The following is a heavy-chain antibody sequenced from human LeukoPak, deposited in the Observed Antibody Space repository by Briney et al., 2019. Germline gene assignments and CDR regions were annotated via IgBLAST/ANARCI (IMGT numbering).Heavy chain of an antibody. CDR2: MNPNSGNT. Sequence: ASVKVSCKASGYTFTSYDINWVRQATGQGLEWMRWMNPNSGNTGYAQKFQGRVTMTRNTSISTAYMELSSLRSEDTAVYYCARWGSSWYNYYYYGMDVWGQGTTVTVSS. D-gene: IGHD6-13*01. V-gene: IGHV1-8*01. J-gene: IGHJ6*02. CDR1: GYTFTSYD. CDR3: ARWGSSWYNYYYYGMDV.